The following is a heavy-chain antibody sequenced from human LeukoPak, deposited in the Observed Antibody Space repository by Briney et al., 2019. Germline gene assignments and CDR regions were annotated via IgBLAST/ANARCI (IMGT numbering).Heavy chain of an antibody. Sequence: PSETLSLTCTVSGGSISSYYWTWIRQPPGEGLEWIGYIYYSGSTNYNPSLKSRVTISVDMSKNQFSLKLSSVTAADTAVYYCARQRLTEYSSSRFGYWGQGTLVTVSS. J-gene: IGHJ4*02. CDR1: GGSISSYY. V-gene: IGHV4-59*01. D-gene: IGHD6-6*01. CDR2: IYYSGST. CDR3: ARQRLTEYSSSRFGY.